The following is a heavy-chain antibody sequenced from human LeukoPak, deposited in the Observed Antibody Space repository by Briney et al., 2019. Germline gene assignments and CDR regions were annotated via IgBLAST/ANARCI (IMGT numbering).Heavy chain of an antibody. Sequence: SETLSLTCTVSGGSISSYYWSWIRQPPGKGLEWIGYIYYSGSTNYNPSLKSRVTISVDTSKNQFSLKLSSVTAADTAVYYCARYLGYCSSTSCYGFDYWGQGTLVTVSS. D-gene: IGHD2-2*01. CDR1: GGSISSYY. V-gene: IGHV4-59*08. CDR3: ARYLGYCSSTSCYGFDY. CDR2: IYYSGST. J-gene: IGHJ4*02.